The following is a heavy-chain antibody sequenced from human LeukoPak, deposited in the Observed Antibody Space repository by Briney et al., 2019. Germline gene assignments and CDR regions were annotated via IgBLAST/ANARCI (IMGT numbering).Heavy chain of an antibody. D-gene: IGHD7-27*01. CDR3: ARVVLTGDYFDY. CDR1: GGTFSGYA. V-gene: IGHV1-18*01. CDR2: ISAYNGNT. J-gene: IGHJ4*02. Sequence: ASVKVSCKASGGTFSGYAISWVRQAPGQGLEWMGWISAYNGNTNYAQKLQGRVTMTTDTSTSTAYMELRSLRSDDTAVYYCARVVLTGDYFDYWGQGTQVTVSS.